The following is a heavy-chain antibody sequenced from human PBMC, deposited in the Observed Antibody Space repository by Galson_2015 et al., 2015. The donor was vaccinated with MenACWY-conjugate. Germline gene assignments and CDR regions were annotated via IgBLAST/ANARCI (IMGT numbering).Heavy chain of an antibody. J-gene: IGHJ4*02. D-gene: IGHD3-22*01. Sequence: SLRLSCAASGFTFSSYGMHWVRQAPGKGLEWVAVIWYDGSNKYYADSVKGRFTISRDNSKNTLYLQMNSLRAEDTAVYYCARPYYYDSSGDSYYFDCWGQGTLVTVSS. CDR3: ARPYYYDSSGDSYYFDC. CDR1: GFTFSSYG. CDR2: IWYDGSNK. V-gene: IGHV3-33*01.